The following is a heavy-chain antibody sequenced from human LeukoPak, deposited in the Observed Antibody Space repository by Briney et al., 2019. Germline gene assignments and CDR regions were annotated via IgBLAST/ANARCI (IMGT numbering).Heavy chain of an antibody. CDR1: GFTFSSYD. V-gene: IGHV3-48*03. CDR2: ISDTSSTI. J-gene: IGHJ6*03. CDR3: ARGGKVVGADYYYYMDV. Sequence: GGSLRLSCAASGFTFSSYDLNWVRQAPGKGLEWVSYISDTSSTIYYADSVEGRFTISRDNAKNSLYLQMNSLRAEDTAVYYCARGGKVVGADYYYYMDVWGKGTTVTISS. D-gene: IGHD2-15*01.